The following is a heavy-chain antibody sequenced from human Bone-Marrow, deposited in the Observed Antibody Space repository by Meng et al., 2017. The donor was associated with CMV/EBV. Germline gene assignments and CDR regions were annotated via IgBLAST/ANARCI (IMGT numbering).Heavy chain of an antibody. J-gene: IGHJ6*02. CDR1: GYTFSNYD. CDR2: MNPNSGNT. D-gene: IGHD2-2*02. Sequence: ASVKVSCKASGYTFSNYDINWVRQATGQGLEWMGWMNPNSGNTAYAQELQGRVTITRNISISTAYTELNSLRAEDTAVYYCAKVPEYQLLYGFSRYYYGMDVWGQGTTVTVSS. V-gene: IGHV1-8*03. CDR3: AKVPEYQLLYGFSRYYYGMDV.